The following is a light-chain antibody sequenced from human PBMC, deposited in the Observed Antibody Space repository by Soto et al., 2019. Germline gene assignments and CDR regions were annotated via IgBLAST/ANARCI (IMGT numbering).Light chain of an antibody. Sequence: DIQVTQSPSTLSASVGDRVTITCRASQSIGDSLAWYQQKPGKAPYLLIYAASTLQSGVPSRFSGSGSGTDFTLTITSLQPEDFATYYCQESHGAPPYTFGQGTRLEIK. V-gene: IGKV1-39*01. J-gene: IGKJ5*01. CDR2: AAS. CDR3: QESHGAPPYT. CDR1: QSIGDS.